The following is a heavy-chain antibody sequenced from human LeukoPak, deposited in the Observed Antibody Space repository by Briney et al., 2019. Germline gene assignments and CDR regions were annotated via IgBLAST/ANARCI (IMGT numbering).Heavy chain of an antibody. CDR3: AREPHWGFDY. CDR2: IYDSGST. Sequence: SETLSLTCTVSGGSISSYYWSWIRQHPGKGLEWIGNIYDSGSTYYNPSLKSRVTISVDTSKNQFSLKLNSVTAADTAVYYCAREPHWGFDYWGQGTLVTVSS. J-gene: IGHJ4*02. CDR1: GGSISSYY. V-gene: IGHV4-59*06. D-gene: IGHD7-27*01.